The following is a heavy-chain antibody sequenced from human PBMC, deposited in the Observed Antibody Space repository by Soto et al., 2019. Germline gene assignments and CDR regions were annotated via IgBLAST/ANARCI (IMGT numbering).Heavy chain of an antibody. Sequence: HPGGSLRLSCVASGFTFSSYAMSWVRQAPGKGLEWVSAVSGSGDNTYYADSVKSRFTISRDNSKNTLYLQMSSLRAEDTALYYCAKRTFIAVAGTLDYWGQGTLVTVSS. CDR1: GFTFSSYA. CDR2: VSGSGDNT. D-gene: IGHD6-19*01. CDR3: AKRTFIAVAGTLDY. V-gene: IGHV3-23*01. J-gene: IGHJ4*02.